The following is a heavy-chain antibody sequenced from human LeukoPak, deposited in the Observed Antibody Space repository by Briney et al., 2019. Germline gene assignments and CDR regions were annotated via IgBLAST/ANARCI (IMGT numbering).Heavy chain of an antibody. D-gene: IGHD5-18*01. CDR1: GYSISSDYY. CDR2: FYHSGST. J-gene: IGHJ4*02. V-gene: IGHV4-38-2*02. Sequence: PSETLSLTCTVSGYSISSDYYWGWIRQPPGKGLEWIGSFYHSGSTYSNPSLKSRVTISVDTSKNQFSLKLSSVTAADTAVYYCARDLLGYSYGLVFDYWGQGTLVTVSS. CDR3: ARDLLGYSYGLVFDY.